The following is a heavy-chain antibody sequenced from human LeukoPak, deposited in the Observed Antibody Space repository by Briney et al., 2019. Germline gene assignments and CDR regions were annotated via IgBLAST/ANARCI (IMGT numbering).Heavy chain of an antibody. CDR1: GFTFSSYG. J-gene: IGHJ4*02. Sequence: GGSLRLSCAASGFTFSSYGMHWVRQAPGKGLEWVAVISYDGSNKYYADSVKGRFTISRDNSKNTLYLQMNSLRAEDTAVYYCARGSHDSSGYSPDYWGQGTLVTVSS. CDR2: ISYDGSNK. CDR3: ARGSHDSSGYSPDY. V-gene: IGHV3-30*03. D-gene: IGHD3-22*01.